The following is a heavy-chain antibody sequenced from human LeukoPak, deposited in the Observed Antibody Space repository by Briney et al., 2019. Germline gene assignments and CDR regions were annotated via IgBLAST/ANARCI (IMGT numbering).Heavy chain of an antibody. V-gene: IGHV4-34*01. J-gene: IGHJ4*02. CDR1: GGSFSGYY. Sequence: SETLSLTCAVYGGSFSGYYWSWIRQPPGKGLEWIGEIKHSGSTNYNPALKRRVTISLDTSKTQFSLKLSSVTAEDTAVYYCARAIAVPRRPWEQRNDYWGQGTLVTVSS. CDR3: ARAIAVPRRPWEQRNDY. D-gene: IGHD6-19*01. CDR2: IKHSGST.